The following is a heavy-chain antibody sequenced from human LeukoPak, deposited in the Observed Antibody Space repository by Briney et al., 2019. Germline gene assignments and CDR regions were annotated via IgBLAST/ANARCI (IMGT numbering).Heavy chain of an antibody. CDR1: GFTFSSYW. D-gene: IGHD1-26*01. CDR2: IKQDGSEK. V-gene: IGHV3-7*01. Sequence: GGSLRLSCAASGFTFSSYWMSWVRQAPGKGREWVANIKQDGSEKYYVDSVKGRFTISRDNAKNSLFLQMNSLRAEDTAVYYCARLHEGANRFDHWGQGTLVTVSS. CDR3: ARLHEGANRFDH. J-gene: IGHJ5*02.